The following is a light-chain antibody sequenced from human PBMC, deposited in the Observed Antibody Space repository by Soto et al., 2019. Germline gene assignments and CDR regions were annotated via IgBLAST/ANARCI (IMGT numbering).Light chain of an antibody. Sequence: EIVLTQSPATLSLSPGERATLSCRASQSVRTYLAWYQQKPGQAPRLLIYDASNRATGIPAGFSGSGSGTDFTLTISSLEPEDFAVYYCQQRSNWPYFGGGTKVDIK. J-gene: IGKJ4*01. CDR3: QQRSNWPY. V-gene: IGKV3-11*01. CDR1: QSVRTY. CDR2: DAS.